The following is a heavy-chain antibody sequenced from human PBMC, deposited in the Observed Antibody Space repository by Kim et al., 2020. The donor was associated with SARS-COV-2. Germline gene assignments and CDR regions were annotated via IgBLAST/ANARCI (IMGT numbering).Heavy chain of an antibody. CDR3: ARRSITIFGVTHY. J-gene: IGHJ4*02. CDR1: GGSISSSSYY. Sequence: SETLSLTCTVSGGSISSSSYYWGWIRQPPGKGLEWIGSIYYSGSTYYNPSLKSRVTISVDTSKNQFSLKLSSVTAADTAVYYCARRSITIFGVTHYWGQGTLVTVSS. D-gene: IGHD3-3*01. V-gene: IGHV4-39*01. CDR2: IYYSGST.